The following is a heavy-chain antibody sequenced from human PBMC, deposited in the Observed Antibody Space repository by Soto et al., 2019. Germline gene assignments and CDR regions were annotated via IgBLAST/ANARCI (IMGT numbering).Heavy chain of an antibody. CDR3: VREMPVPIRGGYYYYSVLDA. J-gene: IGHJ6*02. Sequence: GSLRLSCAAPGFSFNDNLMHWVRQVPGKGLMWVSRLKSDGRDTIYADSVKGRFTVSRDSAKNTLYLQMNSLRVEDTAVYYCVREMPVPIRGGYYYYSVLDAWGQGTTVTVSS. V-gene: IGHV3-74*01. CDR1: GFSFNDNL. D-gene: IGHD2-2*01. CDR2: LKSDGRDT.